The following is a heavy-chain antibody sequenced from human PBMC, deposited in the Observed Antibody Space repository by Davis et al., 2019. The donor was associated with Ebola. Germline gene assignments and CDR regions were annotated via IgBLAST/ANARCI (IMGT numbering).Heavy chain of an antibody. CDR3: AKVGRSSSPGYFDY. CDR1: GFTFSSYA. CDR2: IGGSDGST. J-gene: IGHJ4*02. D-gene: IGHD6-6*01. V-gene: IGHV3-23*01. Sequence: GGSLRLSCEGTGFTFSSYAMSWVRQAPGKGLEWVSGIGGSDGSTYYADSVKGRFTISRDNSKNTLYLQMNSLRAEDTAVYYCAKVGRSSSPGYFDYWGQGTLVTVSS.